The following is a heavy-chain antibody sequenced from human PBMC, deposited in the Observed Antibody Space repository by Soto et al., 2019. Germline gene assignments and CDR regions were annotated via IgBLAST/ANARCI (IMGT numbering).Heavy chain of an antibody. CDR1: GDSIRDGGYY. CDR2: IYFTGKT. J-gene: IGHJ5*02. CDR3: AKDPSPQPIPAVTPGWFDP. D-gene: IGHD4-4*01. Sequence: SETLSLTCTVSGDSIRDGGYYWAWSRQRPGKGLEWMGYIYFTGKTNYNPSLENRLTMSVDMSRRQLYLRLTSVTAADTAVYFCAKDPSPQPIPAVTPGWFDPWGQGISVTVSS. V-gene: IGHV4-31*03.